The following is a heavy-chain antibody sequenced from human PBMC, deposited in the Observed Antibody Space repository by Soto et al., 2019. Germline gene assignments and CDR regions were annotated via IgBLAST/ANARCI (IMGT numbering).Heavy chain of an antibody. CDR2: ISYDGSNK. Sequence: GGTLRLPCAVSGFTLSSYAMHWIRQAPGTGLEWVAVISYDGSNKYYADFVKGRFTISRYNSKNTSYLQMNSLRAEDSAAYCCARGVGVTNLANGARETLLASST. V-gene: IGHV3-30-3*01. D-gene: IGHD1-26*01. J-gene: IGHJ4*02. CDR3: ARGVGVTNLAN. CDR1: GFTLSSYA.